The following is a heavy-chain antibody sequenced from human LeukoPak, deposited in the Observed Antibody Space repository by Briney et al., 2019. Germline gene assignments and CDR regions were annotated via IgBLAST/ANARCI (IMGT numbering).Heavy chain of an antibody. CDR3: ARGHLQAPSTIFGVVIIRHYYYYMDV. Sequence: GASVKVSCKASGYIFTSYDINWVRQATGQGLEWMGWMNPNSGNTGYAQKFQGRVTITRNTSISTAYMELSSLRSEDTAVYYCARGHLQAPSTIFGVVIIRHYYYYMDVWGKGTTVTVSS. V-gene: IGHV1-8*01. J-gene: IGHJ6*03. D-gene: IGHD3-3*01. CDR1: GYIFTSYD. CDR2: MNPNSGNT.